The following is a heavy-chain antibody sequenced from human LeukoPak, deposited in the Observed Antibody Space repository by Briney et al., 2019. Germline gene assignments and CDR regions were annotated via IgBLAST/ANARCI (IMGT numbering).Heavy chain of an antibody. Sequence: SETLSLTCAVYGGSFSGYYWSWIRQPPGKGLEWIGEINHRGSTKYNASPKSRVTLSAHTSKNQFSRNLRSATAADTAVYYCARGDILTGYSYWGQGTLVTVSS. D-gene: IGHD3-9*01. V-gene: IGHV4-34*01. CDR1: GGSFSGYY. CDR2: INHRGST. J-gene: IGHJ4*02. CDR3: ARGDILTGYSY.